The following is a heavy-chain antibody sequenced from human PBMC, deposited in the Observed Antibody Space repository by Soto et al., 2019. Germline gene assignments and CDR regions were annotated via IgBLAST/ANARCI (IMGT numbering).Heavy chain of an antibody. V-gene: IGHV4-31*03. D-gene: IGHD2-2*01. CDR2: IYYSGST. Sequence: SETLSLTCTVSGGSISSGGYYWSWIRQHPGKGLEWIGYIYYSGSTYYNPSLKSRVTISVDTSKNQFSLKLSSVTAADTAVYYCARSSTRANYFDYWGQGTLVTVSS. CDR1: GGSISSGGYY. CDR3: ARSSTRANYFDY. J-gene: IGHJ4*02.